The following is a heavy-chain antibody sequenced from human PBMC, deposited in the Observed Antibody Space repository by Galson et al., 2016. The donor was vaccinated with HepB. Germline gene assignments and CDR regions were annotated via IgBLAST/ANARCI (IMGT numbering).Heavy chain of an antibody. Sequence: SETLSLTCTVSGGSISSSSYYWGWIRQPPGKGLEWIGNIHYSGSTFYYNPSLKSRVTISVDTSKNQFSLKLSSVTAADTAVYYGARHNNYGDYGRVVFYYYYGMDVWGQGTTVTVSS. D-gene: IGHD4-17*01. CDR1: GGSISSSSYY. CDR2: IHYSGSTF. V-gene: IGHV4-39*01. CDR3: ARHNNYGDYGRVVFYYYYGMDV. J-gene: IGHJ6*02.